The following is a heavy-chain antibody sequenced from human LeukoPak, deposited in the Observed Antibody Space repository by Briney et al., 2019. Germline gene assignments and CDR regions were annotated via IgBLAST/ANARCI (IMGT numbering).Heavy chain of an antibody. D-gene: IGHD3-22*01. CDR1: GFTFSDYY. J-gene: IGHJ4*02. CDR3: ARDYYYDSSGYLGY. Sequence: PGGSLRLSCAASGFTFSDYYMSWIRQAPGKGLEWVSYISSSGSTIYYAGSVKGRFTISRDNAKNSLYLQMNSLRAEDTAVYYCARDYYYDSSGYLGYWGQGTLVTVSS. CDR2: ISSSGSTI. V-gene: IGHV3-11*01.